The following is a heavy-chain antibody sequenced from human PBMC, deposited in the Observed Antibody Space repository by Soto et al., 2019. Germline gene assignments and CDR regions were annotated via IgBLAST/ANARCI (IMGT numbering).Heavy chain of an antibody. V-gene: IGHV4-39*01. CDR2: IYFSGST. D-gene: IGHD5-12*01. J-gene: IGHJ4*02. Sequence: SSETLSLTCTVSGGYITSDSYYWAWIRQPPGKGLEWIGSIYFSGSTYYNSALKSRLAISIDMSKNQFSLNLRSVTDADTAVYYCARHLSESGYDLNYWGQGTPVTVSS. CDR3: ARHLSESGYDLNY. CDR1: GGYITSDSYY.